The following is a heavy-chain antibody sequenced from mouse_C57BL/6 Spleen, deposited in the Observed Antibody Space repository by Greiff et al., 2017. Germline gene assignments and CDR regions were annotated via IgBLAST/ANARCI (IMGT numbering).Heavy chain of an antibody. CDR3: SRGDDYGEGYY. Sequence: VQLKQSGPELVKPGASVKMSCKASGYTFTDYNMHWVKQSHGKSLEWIGYINPNNGGTSYNQKFKGKATLTVNKSSSTAYMELRSLTSEDSAVYYCSRGDDYGEGYYWGQGTTLTVSS. J-gene: IGHJ2*01. CDR1: GYTFTDYN. D-gene: IGHD2-4*01. V-gene: IGHV1-22*01. CDR2: INPNNGGT.